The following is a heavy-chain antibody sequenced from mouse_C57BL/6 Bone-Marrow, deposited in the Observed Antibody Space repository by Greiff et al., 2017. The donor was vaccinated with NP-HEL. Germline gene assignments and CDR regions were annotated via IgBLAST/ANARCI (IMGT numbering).Heavy chain of an antibody. V-gene: IGHV1-18*01. CDR2: INPTPRCP. CDR1: GYTFPASH. Sequence: EVQLQQSGPELVQPGASVKIPCKASGYTFPASHLHWVQQSPCTLLAWLGAINPTPRCPIYNQKFKGKATLTVDKSSSTAYMELRSLTSEDTAVYYCARGNYGYFDVWGTGTTVTVSS. CDR3: ARGNYGYFDV. J-gene: IGHJ1*03.